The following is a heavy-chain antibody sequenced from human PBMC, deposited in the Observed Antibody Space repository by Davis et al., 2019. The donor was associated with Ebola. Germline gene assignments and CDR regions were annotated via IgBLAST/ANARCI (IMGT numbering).Heavy chain of an antibody. Sequence: PSETLSLTCTVSGGSISSYYWSWIRQPPGKGLEWIGYIYYSGSTNYNPSLKSRVTISVDTSKNQFSLKLSSVTAADTAVYYCAREAGYSSSFNYYYYMDVWGKGTTVTVSS. V-gene: IGHV4-59*12. CDR1: GGSISSYY. CDR3: AREAGYSSSFNYYYYMDV. J-gene: IGHJ6*03. D-gene: IGHD6-13*01. CDR2: IYYSGST.